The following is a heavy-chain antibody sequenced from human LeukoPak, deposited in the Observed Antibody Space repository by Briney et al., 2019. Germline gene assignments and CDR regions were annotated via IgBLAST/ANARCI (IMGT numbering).Heavy chain of an antibody. CDR3: ARDPHYDSSGYYYVSSLDY. CDR1: GFTFSRYS. J-gene: IGHJ4*02. CDR2: ISSSSSTI. Sequence: GGSLRLSCAASGFTFSRYSMNWVRQAPGKGLEWVSYISSSSSTIYYADSVKGRFTISRDNAKNSLYLQMNSLRAEDTAVYYCARDPHYDSSGYYYVSSLDYWGQGTLVTVSS. V-gene: IGHV3-48*04. D-gene: IGHD3-22*01.